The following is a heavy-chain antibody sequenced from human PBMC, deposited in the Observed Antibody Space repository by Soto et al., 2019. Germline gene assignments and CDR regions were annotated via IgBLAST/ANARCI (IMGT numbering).Heavy chain of an antibody. D-gene: IGHD6-13*01. Sequence: SETLSLTCTVSGGSISSGGYYWSWIRQHPGKGLEWIGYIYYSGSTYYNPSLKSRVTISVDTSKNQFSLKLSSVTAADTAVYYCARELIAAAGTPDYFDYWGQGTLVTVSS. CDR2: IYYSGST. V-gene: IGHV4-31*03. CDR3: ARELIAAAGTPDYFDY. CDR1: GGSISSGGYY. J-gene: IGHJ4*02.